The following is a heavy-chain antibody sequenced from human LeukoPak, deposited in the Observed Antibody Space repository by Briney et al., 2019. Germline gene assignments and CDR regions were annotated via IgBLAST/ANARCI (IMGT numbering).Heavy chain of an antibody. CDR1: GGSLSSYY. CDR3: ARDWIGESYYYMDV. Sequence: SETLSLPCTVSGGSLSSYYWSWIRQPAGKGLEWIGRIYTSGSTNYNPSLKSRGTMSVVTSKNQFSLKLSSVAAADTAVYYCARDWIGESYYYMDVWGKGTTVTVSS. V-gene: IGHV4-4*07. D-gene: IGHD3-10*01. CDR2: IYTSGST. J-gene: IGHJ6*03.